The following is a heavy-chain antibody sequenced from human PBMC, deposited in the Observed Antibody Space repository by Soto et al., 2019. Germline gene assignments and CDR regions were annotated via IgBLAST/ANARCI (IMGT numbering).Heavy chain of an antibody. D-gene: IGHD5-18*01. CDR3: ARVGSRDAYNYVLDK. Sequence: QVQLVQSGPEVKKPGSSVKVSCTASGGIFSNFAVSWVRQAPGQGLEWMGGIIPILATPKYAQKFQGRVTIAAVKNIACMELSSLTSEDTAVYYCARVGSRDAYNYVLDKWGQGTLVTVSS. CDR2: IIPILATP. J-gene: IGHJ4*02. CDR1: GGIFSNFA. V-gene: IGHV1-69*06.